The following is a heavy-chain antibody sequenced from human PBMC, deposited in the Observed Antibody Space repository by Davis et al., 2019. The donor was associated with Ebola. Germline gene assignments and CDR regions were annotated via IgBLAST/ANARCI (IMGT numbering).Heavy chain of an antibody. CDR2: ISTNGENT. V-gene: IGHV3-64D*08. D-gene: IGHD2/OR15-2a*01. CDR1: GFTFSSYA. Sequence: GESLKISCSASGFTFSSYAMHWVRQAPGKGLESVSRISTNGENTYYAESVKGRFTISRDNSRNTLYLQMNGLRVEDTAMYYCAKDNRNIWSEVWGQGTMVTVSS. CDR3: AKDNRNIWSEV. J-gene: IGHJ3*01.